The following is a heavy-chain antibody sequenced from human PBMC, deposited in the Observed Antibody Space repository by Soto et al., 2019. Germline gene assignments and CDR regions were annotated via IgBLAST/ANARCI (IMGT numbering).Heavy chain of an antibody. CDR1: GYTFTGYG. D-gene: IGHD3-10*01. J-gene: IGHJ3*02. Sequence: QVQLVQSGAEVKKPGASVKVSCKASGYTFTGYGITWMRQAPGQGLEWVGWISAYNGNTCYAQKLQGRVSMTTHTSTSTAYMDLRSLRSDDTAVYYCARDGPMDRAFDIWCQGTMVTVSS. V-gene: IGHV1-18*01. CDR2: ISAYNGNT. CDR3: ARDGPMDRAFDI.